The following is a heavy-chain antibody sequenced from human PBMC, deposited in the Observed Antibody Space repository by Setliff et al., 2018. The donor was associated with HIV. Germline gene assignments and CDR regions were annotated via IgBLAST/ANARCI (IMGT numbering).Heavy chain of an antibody. CDR1: GGSMSNYY. J-gene: IGHJ3*01. V-gene: IGHV4-59*01. Sequence: SETLSLTCTVSGGSMSNYYWSWIRQPPGKGLEWIASIQYSDSSHYNPSLQSRVTISVDTSTKQFSLYLSSVNETDTAVYYCARSGYTSGFYWVFGACGVWGQGKLVTV. CDR3: ARSGYTSGFYWVFGACGV. CDR2: IQYSDSS. D-gene: IGHD3-22*01.